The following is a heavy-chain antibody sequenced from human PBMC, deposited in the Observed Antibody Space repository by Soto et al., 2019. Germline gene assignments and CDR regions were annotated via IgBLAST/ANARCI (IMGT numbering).Heavy chain of an antibody. CDR1: GIEFSNYA. V-gene: IGHV3-23*01. D-gene: IGHD6-19*01. J-gene: IGHJ6*02. Sequence: PGGPLRLSCVGSGIEFSNYALSWVRQAPGKGLEWVSIVSASGRSRYHADSVKGRFTISRDNSKNTLYLHMTNLRAEDTAVYYCAKDGNWLDVYYDVWGQGTTVTVSS. CDR3: AKDGNWLDVYYDV. CDR2: VSASGRSR.